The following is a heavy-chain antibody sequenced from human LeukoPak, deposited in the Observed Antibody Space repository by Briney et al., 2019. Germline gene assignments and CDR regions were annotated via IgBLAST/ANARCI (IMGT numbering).Heavy chain of an antibody. V-gene: IGHV4-34*01. CDR3: ARGLVGGHVCDY. CDR2: VHHGGNT. CDR1: GGSFSSYY. J-gene: IGHJ4*02. Sequence: SETLSLTCAASGGSFSSYYLTWIRQPPAPGLELIGVVHHGGNTNQNPFPYTRVIISIYTSKNQFSLNLSSVTAAATAACYCARGLVGGHVCDYWGRKTLVSVS. D-gene: IGHD2-15*01.